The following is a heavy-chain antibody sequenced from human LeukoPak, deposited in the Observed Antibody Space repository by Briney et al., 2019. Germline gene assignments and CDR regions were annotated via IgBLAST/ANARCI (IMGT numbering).Heavy chain of an antibody. CDR3: ARDYSSGWYGDAFDI. J-gene: IGHJ3*02. D-gene: IGHD6-19*01. CDR2: IYTSGST. CDR1: GGSISSYY. V-gene: IGHV4-4*07. Sequence: PSETLSLTCTVSGGSISSYYWSWIRQPAGKGLEWIGRIYTSGSTNYNPSLKSRVTISVDTSRNQFSLKLSSVTAADTAVYYCARDYSSGWYGDAFDIWGQGTMVTVS.